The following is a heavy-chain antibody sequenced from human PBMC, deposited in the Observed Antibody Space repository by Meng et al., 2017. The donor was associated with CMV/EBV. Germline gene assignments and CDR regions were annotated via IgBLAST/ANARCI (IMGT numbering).Heavy chain of an antibody. V-gene: IGHV1-2*02. D-gene: IGHD6-13*01. CDR3: ASHVYSSSWYTHYYYYYGMDV. CDR2: INPNSGGT. J-gene: IGHJ6*02. Sequence: ASVKVSCKASGYTFTGYYMHWVRQAPGQGLEWMGWINPNSGGTNYAQKFQGRVTMTRDTSISTAHMELSRLRSDDTAVYYCASHVYSSSWYTHYYYYYGMDVWGQGTTVTVSS. CDR1: GYTFTGYY.